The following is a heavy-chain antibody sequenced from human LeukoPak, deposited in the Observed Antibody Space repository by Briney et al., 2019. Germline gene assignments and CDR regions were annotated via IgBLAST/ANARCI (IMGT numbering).Heavy chain of an antibody. J-gene: IGHJ4*02. CDR2: ISAYNGNT. D-gene: IGHD5-18*01. V-gene: IGHV1-18*01. Sequence: GASVKVSCKAPGYTFTSYGISWVRQAPGQGLEWMGWISAYNGNTNYAQKLQGRVTMTTDTSTSTAYMELRSLRSDDTAVYYCARVSPRGYSYGAFDYWGQGTLVTVSS. CDR1: GYTFTSYG. CDR3: ARVSPRGYSYGAFDY.